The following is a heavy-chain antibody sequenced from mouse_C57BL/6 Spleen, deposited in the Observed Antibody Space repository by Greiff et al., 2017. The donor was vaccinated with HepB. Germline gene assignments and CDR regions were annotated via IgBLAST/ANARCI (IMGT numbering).Heavy chain of an antibody. CDR3: ARSGGSSPWFAY. CDR1: GYTFTSYW. D-gene: IGHD1-1*01. J-gene: IGHJ3*01. V-gene: IGHV1-64*01. Sequence: QVQLQQPGAELVKPGASVKLSCKASGYTFTSYWMHWVKQRPGQGLEWIGMIHPNSGSTNYNEKFKSKATLTVDKSSSTAYMQLSSLTSEDSAVYYCARSGGSSPWFAYWGQGTLVTVSA. CDR2: IHPNSGST.